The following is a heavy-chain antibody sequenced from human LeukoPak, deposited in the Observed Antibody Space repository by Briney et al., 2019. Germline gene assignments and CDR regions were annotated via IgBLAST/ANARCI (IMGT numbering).Heavy chain of an antibody. Sequence: MSSETLSLTCTVSGYSISSGYYWGWIRQPPGKGLEWIGSVYHSGSTFYSPSLKSRVTISVDTSKNQFSLKLSSVTAADTAVYYCATEYSSGAFDIWGQGTMVTVSS. CDR2: VYHSGST. CDR1: GYSISSGYY. V-gene: IGHV4-38-2*02. CDR3: ATEYSSGAFDI. D-gene: IGHD6-6*01. J-gene: IGHJ3*02.